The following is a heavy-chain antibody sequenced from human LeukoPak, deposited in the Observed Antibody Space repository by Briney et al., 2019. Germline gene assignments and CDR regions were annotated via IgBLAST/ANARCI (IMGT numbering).Heavy chain of an antibody. J-gene: IGHJ4*02. CDR1: GFTFSSYA. Sequence: GGSLRLSCAASGFTFSSYAMSWVRQAPGKGLEWVSVISGGVGSTYYADSVKGRFTISRDNSKNTLYLQMNSLRAEDTAVYYCAKDLSGESLWGQGTLVTVSS. CDR3: AKDLSGESL. V-gene: IGHV3-23*01. CDR2: ISGGVGST. D-gene: IGHD6-25*01.